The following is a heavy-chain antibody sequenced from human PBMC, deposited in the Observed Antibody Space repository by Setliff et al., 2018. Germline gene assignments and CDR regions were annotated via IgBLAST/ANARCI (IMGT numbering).Heavy chain of an antibody. CDR1: GGSFSGYY. CDR3: ARHKVVVAATKHYYYYGMDV. D-gene: IGHD2-15*01. J-gene: IGHJ6*01. Sequence: SETLSLTCAVYGGSFSGYYWSWIRQPPGKGLEWIGEINHSGSTNYNPSLKSRVTISVDTSKNQFSLKLSSVTAADTAVYYCARHKVVVAATKHYYYYGMDVWG. V-gene: IGHV4-34*01. CDR2: INHSGST.